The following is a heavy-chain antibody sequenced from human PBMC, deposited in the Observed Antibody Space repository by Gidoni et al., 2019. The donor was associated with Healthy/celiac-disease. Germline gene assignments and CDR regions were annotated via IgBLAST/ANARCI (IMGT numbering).Heavy chain of an antibody. V-gene: IGHV3-23*01. CDR1: GFTFSSSA. Sequence: EVQLLASGGGLVQPGGSLRLSCAASGFTFSSSAMSWVRQAPGKGLEWVSAISGSGGSTYYADSVKGRFTISRDNSKNTLYLQMNSLRAEDTAVYYCAKGAFMITFGGVIVDYWGQGTLVTVSS. CDR3: AKGAFMITFGGVIVDY. D-gene: IGHD3-16*02. J-gene: IGHJ4*02. CDR2: ISGSGGST.